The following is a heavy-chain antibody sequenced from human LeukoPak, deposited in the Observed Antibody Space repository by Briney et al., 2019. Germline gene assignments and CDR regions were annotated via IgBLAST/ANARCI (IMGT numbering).Heavy chain of an antibody. CDR2: IYYSGST. J-gene: IGHJ5*02. CDR3: ARVLRFLEWLSGDNWFDP. D-gene: IGHD3-3*01. Sequence: SETLSLTCTVSGGSISSGDYYWSWIRQPPGKGLEWIGYIYYSGSTYHNPSLKSRVTISVDTSKNQFSLKLSSVTAADTAVYYCARVLRFLEWLSGDNWFDPWGQGTLVTVSS. V-gene: IGHV4-30-4*01. CDR1: GGSISSGDYY.